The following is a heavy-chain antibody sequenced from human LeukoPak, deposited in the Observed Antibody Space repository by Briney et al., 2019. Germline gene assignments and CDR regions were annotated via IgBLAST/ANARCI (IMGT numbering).Heavy chain of an antibody. CDR2: IYSNGIT. D-gene: IGHD3-22*01. CDR3: ARRAYYDSSGYYPTSGYFDL. CDR1: GGSIFSYY. J-gene: IGHJ2*01. V-gene: IGHV4-4*08. Sequence: SETLSLTCTVSGGSIFSYYWNWFRQPPGKGLEWIGYIYSNGITNYSPSLRSRGTISIATSKNQFSLRLRSVTAADTAIYYCARRAYYDSSGYYPTSGYFDLWGRGTLVTVSS.